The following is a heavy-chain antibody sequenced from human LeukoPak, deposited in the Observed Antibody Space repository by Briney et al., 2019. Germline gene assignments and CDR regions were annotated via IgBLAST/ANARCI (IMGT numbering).Heavy chain of an antibody. CDR3: ARALAVAGTGY. V-gene: IGHV3-7*01. CDR2: IKQDGSEG. D-gene: IGHD6-19*01. J-gene: IGHJ4*02. CDR1: GFTFSDYW. Sequence: PGGSLRLSCAASGFTFSDYWMTWVRQAPGKGLEWVANIKQDGSEGYYVDSVKGRFTISRDNAKNSLYLQLNSLRVEDTAVYYCARALAVAGTGYWGQGTLVTVSS.